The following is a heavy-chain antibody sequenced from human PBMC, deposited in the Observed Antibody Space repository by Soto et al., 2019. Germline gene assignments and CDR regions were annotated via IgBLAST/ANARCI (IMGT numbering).Heavy chain of an antibody. V-gene: IGHV1-18*01. D-gene: IGHD2-8*02. CDR1: GYTFTSYG. CDR3: ARDGGVQARFDP. CDR2: ISAYNGNT. Sequence: QVQLVQSGAEVKKPGASVKVSCKASGYTFTSYGISWVRQAPGQGLEWMGWISAYNGNTNYAQKLQGRVTMTTDTXXXTAXXEXXXLXXXXTAVYYCARDGGVQARFDPWGQGTLVTVSS. J-gene: IGHJ5*02.